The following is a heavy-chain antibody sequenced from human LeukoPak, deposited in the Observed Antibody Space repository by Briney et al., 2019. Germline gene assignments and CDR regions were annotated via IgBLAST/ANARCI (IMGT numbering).Heavy chain of an antibody. CDR2: ISSSSSTI. V-gene: IGHV3-48*02. CDR1: GFTFSTYA. J-gene: IGHJ4*02. CDR3: ARGGGTSLDF. D-gene: IGHD1-14*01. Sequence: GGSLRLSCAASGFTFSTYAMNWVRQAPGKGLEWVSYISSSSSTIYYANSVKGRFTISRDNAKNSLYLQMNSLRDEDTALYYCARGGGTSLDFWGQGTLVSVSS.